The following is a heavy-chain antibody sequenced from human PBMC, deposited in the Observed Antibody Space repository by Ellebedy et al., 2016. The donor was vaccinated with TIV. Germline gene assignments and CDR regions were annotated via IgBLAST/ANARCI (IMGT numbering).Heavy chain of an antibody. CDR2: IYYSGST. V-gene: IGHV4-59*08. CDR1: GGSISSYY. CDR3: ARRKDYADYEGVYYFDY. D-gene: IGHD4-17*01. J-gene: IGHJ4*02. Sequence: MPSETLSLTCTVSGGSISSYYWSWIRQPPGKGLEWIGYIYYSGSTNYNPSLKSRVTISVDTSKNQFPLKLSSVTAADTAVYYCARRKDYADYEGVYYFDYWGQGTLVTVSS.